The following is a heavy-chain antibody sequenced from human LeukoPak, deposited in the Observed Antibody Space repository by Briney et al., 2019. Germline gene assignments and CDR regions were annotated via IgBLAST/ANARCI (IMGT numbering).Heavy chain of an antibody. D-gene: IGHD6-19*01. CDR3: ARPGIAVAGSRGTSS. J-gene: IGHJ4*02. V-gene: IGHV4-4*07. Sequence: PSETLSLTCTVSGGFISSYYWSWIRQPAGKGLEWIGRIYRSGSTDYNPSLKSRVTMSVDTSKNQFSLKLSSVTAADTAVYYCARPGIAVAGSRGTSSWGQGTLVTVSS. CDR2: IYRSGST. CDR1: GGFISSYY.